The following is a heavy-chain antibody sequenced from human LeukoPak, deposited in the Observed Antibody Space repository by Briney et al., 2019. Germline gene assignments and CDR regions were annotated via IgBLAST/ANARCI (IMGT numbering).Heavy chain of an antibody. V-gene: IGHV3-30-3*01. Sequence: GRSLRLSCAASGFTFSSYAMHWVRQAPGKGLEWVAVISYDGSNKYYADSVKGRFTISRDNSKNTLYLQMNSLRAEDTAAYYCARAKNSSWLALFDPWGQGTLVTVSS. CDR1: GFTFSSYA. D-gene: IGHD6-13*01. J-gene: IGHJ5*02. CDR2: ISYDGSNK. CDR3: ARAKNSSWLALFDP.